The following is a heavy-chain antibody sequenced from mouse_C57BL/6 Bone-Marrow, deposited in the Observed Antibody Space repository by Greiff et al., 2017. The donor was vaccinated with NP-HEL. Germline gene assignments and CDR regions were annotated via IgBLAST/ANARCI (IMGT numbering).Heavy chain of an antibody. CDR2: ISNGGGST. V-gene: IGHV5-12*01. CDR1: GFTFSDYY. J-gene: IGHJ1*03. CDR3: ARHGDCDV. Sequence: EVQLVESGGGLVQPGGSLKLSCAASGFTFSDYYMYWVRQTPEKRLEWVAYISNGGGSTYYPDTVKGRFTISRDNAKNTLYLQMSRLKSEDTAMYYCARHGDCDVWGTGTTVTVSS.